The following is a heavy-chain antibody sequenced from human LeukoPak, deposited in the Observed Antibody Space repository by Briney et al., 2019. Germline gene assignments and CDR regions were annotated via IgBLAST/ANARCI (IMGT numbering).Heavy chain of an antibody. CDR3: AREGVAGTGLDY. J-gene: IGHJ4*02. V-gene: IGHV1-46*01. D-gene: IGHD6-13*01. Sequence: ASVKVSCKASGYTFSIYNMHWVRQAPGQGLEWMGIINPSGGTSYAQKLQGRITMTRDTSTSTVYMELSSLRSEDTAVYYCAREGVAGTGLDYWGQGTLATVSS. CDR1: GYTFSIYN. CDR2: INPSGGT.